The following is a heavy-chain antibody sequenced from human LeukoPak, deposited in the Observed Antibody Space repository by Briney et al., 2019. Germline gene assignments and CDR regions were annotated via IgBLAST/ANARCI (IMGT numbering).Heavy chain of an antibody. CDR3: ARDDLLHRNWFGP. D-gene: IGHD3-22*01. Sequence: GGSLRLSCAASGFTFSSYSMNWVRQAPGKGLEWVSSISSSSSYIYYADSVKGRFTISRDNAKNSLYLQMNSLRVEDTAFYYCARDDLLHRNWFGPWGQGTLVTVSS. CDR2: ISSSSSYI. CDR1: GFTFSSYS. J-gene: IGHJ5*02. V-gene: IGHV3-21*04.